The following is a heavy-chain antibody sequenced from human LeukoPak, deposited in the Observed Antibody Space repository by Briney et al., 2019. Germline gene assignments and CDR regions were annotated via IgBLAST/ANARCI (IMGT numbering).Heavy chain of an antibody. V-gene: IGHV1-46*01. D-gene: IGHD1-26*01. CDR2: INPSGGST. CDR3: AREPGIVGATDHCYFDY. CDR1: GYTFTSSY. Sequence: ASVKVSCKASGYTFTSSYMHWVRQAPGQGLEWMGIINPSGGSTSYAQKFQGRVTMTRDMSTSTVYMELSSLRSEDTAVYYCAREPGIVGATDHCYFDYWGQGTLVTVSS. J-gene: IGHJ4*02.